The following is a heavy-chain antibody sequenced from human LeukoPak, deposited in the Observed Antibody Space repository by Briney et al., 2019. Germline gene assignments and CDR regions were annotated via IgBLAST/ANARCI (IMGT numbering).Heavy chain of an antibody. J-gene: IGHJ4*02. CDR1: GGSISSSGYY. Sequence: PSETLSLTCTVSGGSISSSGYYWAWIRQPPGKGLEWIGSMYHSGSTYYNPSLKSRLTISVDTSKNQFSLKVNSVTAADTAVYHCARQAVAGRAIDYWGQGTLVTVSS. CDR3: ARQAVAGRAIDY. V-gene: IGHV4-39*01. CDR2: MYHSGST. D-gene: IGHD6-19*01.